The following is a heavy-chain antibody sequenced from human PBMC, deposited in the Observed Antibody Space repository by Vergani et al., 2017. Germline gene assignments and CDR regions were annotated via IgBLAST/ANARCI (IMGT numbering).Heavy chain of an antibody. CDR2: IYYSGST. CDR1: GGSISSSSSY. Sequence: QLQLQESGPGLVKPSETLSLTCTVSGGSISSSSSYWGWIRQPPGKGLEWIGSIYYSGSTYYNPSLKSRVTISVDTSKNRFSLKLSSVTAADTAVYYCASIGSGWDYYYYYLNVGGKGTRVTVPS. V-gene: IGHV4-39*07. D-gene: IGHD6-19*01. CDR3: ASIGSGWDYYYYYLNV. J-gene: IGHJ6*03.